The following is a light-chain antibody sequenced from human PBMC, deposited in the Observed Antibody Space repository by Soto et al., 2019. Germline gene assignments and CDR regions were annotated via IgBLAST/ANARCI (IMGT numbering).Light chain of an antibody. V-gene: IGKV3-20*01. CDR2: GAY. CDR1: QSVSSTY. J-gene: IGKJ2*01. Sequence: EIVLTQSPGTLSLSPGERATLSCRASQSVSSTYLAWYQQKPGQAPRLIIYGAYSRATDIPDRFSGSGSGTDFTLTISRLEPEDFAVYCCQQYGSPPLYTFGQGTKLEIK. CDR3: QQYGSPPLYT.